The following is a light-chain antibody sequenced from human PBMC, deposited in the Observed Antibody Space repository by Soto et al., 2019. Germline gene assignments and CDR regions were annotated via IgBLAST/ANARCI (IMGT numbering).Light chain of an antibody. CDR3: QSYDSSLSGSV. J-gene: IGLJ3*02. Sequence: QSVLTQPPSVSGAPGQRVTISCTGSSSNIGAGYDVHWYQQLPGTAPKLLIYSNNNRPSGVPDRFSGSKSGTSAFLAITGLQAEDEADYYCQSYDSSLSGSVFGGGTKLTVL. CDR2: SNN. V-gene: IGLV1-40*01. CDR1: SSNIGAGYD.